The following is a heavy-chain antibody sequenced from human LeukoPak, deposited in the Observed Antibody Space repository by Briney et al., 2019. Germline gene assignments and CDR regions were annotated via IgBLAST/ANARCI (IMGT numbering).Heavy chain of an antibody. Sequence: SEALSLTCTVSGVSISSYYWSWIRQPPGKGLEWIGYIYYSGSANYNPSLKSRVTISLDTSKNQFSLKLSSVTAADTAVYYCARHDGSSWYYAFDVWGQGTMVTVSS. CDR3: ARHDGSSWYYAFDV. CDR2: IYYSGSA. CDR1: GVSISSYY. V-gene: IGHV4-59*08. J-gene: IGHJ3*01. D-gene: IGHD6-13*01.